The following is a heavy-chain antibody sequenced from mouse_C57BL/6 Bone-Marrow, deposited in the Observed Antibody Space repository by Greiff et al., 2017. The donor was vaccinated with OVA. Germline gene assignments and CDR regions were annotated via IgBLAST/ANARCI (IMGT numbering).Heavy chain of an antibody. CDR2: IDPSDSYT. CDR1: GYTFTSYW. V-gene: IGHV1-69*01. J-gene: IGHJ2*01. Sequence: VQLQQPGAELVMPGASVKLSCKASGYTFTSYWMHWVKQRPGQGLEWIGEIDPSDSYTNYNQKFKGKSTLTVDKFSSTAYMQLSSLTSEDSAVYYCARDLGLLPYYFDYWGQGTTLTVSS. D-gene: IGHD2-3*01. CDR3: ARDLGLLPYYFDY.